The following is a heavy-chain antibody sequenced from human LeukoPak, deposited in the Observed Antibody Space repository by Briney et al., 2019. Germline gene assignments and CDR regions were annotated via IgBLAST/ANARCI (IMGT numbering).Heavy chain of an antibody. J-gene: IGHJ4*02. CDR1: GFTFSSYE. V-gene: IGHV3-48*03. Sequence: GGSLRLSCAASGFTFSSYEMNWVRQAPGKGLEWVSYISSSGSTIYYADSVKGRFTISRDNAKKSLYLQMNSLRAEDTAVYYCARGYYDSSSYYSYWGQGTLVTVSS. D-gene: IGHD3-22*01. CDR3: ARGYYDSSSYYSY. CDR2: ISSSGSTI.